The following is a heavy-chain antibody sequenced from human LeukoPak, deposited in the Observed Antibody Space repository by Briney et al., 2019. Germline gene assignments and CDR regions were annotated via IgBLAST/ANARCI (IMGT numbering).Heavy chain of an antibody. Sequence: GGSLRLSCAASGFTFSSHEMNWVRQAPGQGLEWVSYISSSASTIYYADSVKGRFTISRDNAKNSLYLQMNSLRAEDTAVYYCARTYYGSGSYTTNFDYWGQGTLVTVSS. CDR3: ARTYYGSGSYTTNFDY. J-gene: IGHJ4*02. V-gene: IGHV3-48*03. CDR1: GFTFSSHE. CDR2: ISSSASTI. D-gene: IGHD3-10*01.